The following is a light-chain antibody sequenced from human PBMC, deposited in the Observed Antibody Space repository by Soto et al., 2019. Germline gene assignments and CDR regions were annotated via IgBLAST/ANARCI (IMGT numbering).Light chain of an antibody. CDR2: HSS. CDR3: HQRQSWPRT. CDR1: QSITTH. Sequence: IVMTQSPGTLSLSAGDRATLSCRASQSITTHLAWYQQRPGQAPRLLIYHSSTRATGVPTRFSGSGSGTDFTLTISDVEPEDFAVYYCHQRQSWPRTFGQGTTVDI. J-gene: IGKJ1*01. V-gene: IGKV3-15*01.